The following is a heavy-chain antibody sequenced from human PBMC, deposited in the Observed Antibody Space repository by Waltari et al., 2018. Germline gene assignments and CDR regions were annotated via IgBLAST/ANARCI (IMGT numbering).Heavy chain of an antibody. CDR1: GFTFSSYA. D-gene: IGHD2-15*01. J-gene: IGHJ4*02. CDR3: AKDKSVVVAAAIDY. Sequence: EVQLLESGGGLVQPGGSLRLSCAASGFTFSSYAMSWVRPAPGKGLEWVSAISGSGGSTYYADSVKGRFTISRDNSKNTLYLQMNSLRAEDTAVYYCAKDKSVVVAAAIDYWGQGTLVTVSS. CDR2: ISGSGGST. V-gene: IGHV3-23*01.